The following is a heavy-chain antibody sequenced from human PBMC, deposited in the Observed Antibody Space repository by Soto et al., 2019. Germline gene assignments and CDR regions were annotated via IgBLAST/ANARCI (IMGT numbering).Heavy chain of an antibody. CDR1: GFSLTTSGVG. CDR3: AHRVLRTVFGLVTTTAIYFDS. V-gene: IGHV2-5*02. D-gene: IGHD3-3*01. CDR2: IYWDDDK. J-gene: IGHJ4*02. Sequence: QITLNESGPTQVNPRQTLTLTCTFSGFSLTTSGVGVGWIRQSPGKAPEWLALIYWDDDKRYSPSLKSRITITKDTSKNQVVLTMADLDPADTATYYCAHRVLRTVFGLVTTTAIYFDSWGQGTPVAVSS.